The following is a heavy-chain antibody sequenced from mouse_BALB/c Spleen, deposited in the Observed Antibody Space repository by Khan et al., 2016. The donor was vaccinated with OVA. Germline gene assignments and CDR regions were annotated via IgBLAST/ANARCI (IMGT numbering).Heavy chain of an antibody. D-gene: IGHD1-1*01. CDR1: GYSITSDYA. J-gene: IGHJ2*01. V-gene: IGHV3-2*02. Sequence: EVQLQESGPGLVKPSQSLSLTCTVTGYSITSDYAWNWIRQFPGNTLEWMGFISYSGNTKYNPSLKSRISITRTTSKNQFFLQLNSVTFEDTATYYCVRVYGGDFDYWGQGTALTVSS. CDR3: VRVYGGDFDY. CDR2: ISYSGNT.